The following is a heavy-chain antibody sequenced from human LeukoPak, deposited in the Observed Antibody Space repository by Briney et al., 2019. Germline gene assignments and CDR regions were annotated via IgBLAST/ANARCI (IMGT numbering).Heavy chain of an antibody. CDR3: AKDAAYGGNSDFDY. CDR1: GFTFSSCG. CDR2: ISYDGSNK. D-gene: IGHD4-23*01. J-gene: IGHJ4*02. Sequence: GRSLRLSCAASGFTFSSCGMHWVRRAPGKGLEWVAVISYDGSNKYYADSVKGRFTISRDNSKNTLYLQMNSLRAEDTAVYYCAKDAAYGGNSDFDYWGQGTLVTVSS. V-gene: IGHV3-30*18.